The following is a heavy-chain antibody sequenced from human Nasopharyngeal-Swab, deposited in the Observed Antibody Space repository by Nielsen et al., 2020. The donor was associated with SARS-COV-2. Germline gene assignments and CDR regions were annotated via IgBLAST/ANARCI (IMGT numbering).Heavy chain of an antibody. D-gene: IGHD1-14*01. Sequence: GESLKISCAASGFTFSRYRMHWVRLPPGNGLEGVLHIDVDGRRTTYADSVKGRFTISRDNAKNTLYLQMNSLRAEDTAVYYCVRGGLGTGLENWGQGTLVTVSS. V-gene: IGHV3-74*01. CDR2: IDVDGRRT. J-gene: IGHJ4*02. CDR3: VRGGLGTGLEN. CDR1: GFTFSRYR.